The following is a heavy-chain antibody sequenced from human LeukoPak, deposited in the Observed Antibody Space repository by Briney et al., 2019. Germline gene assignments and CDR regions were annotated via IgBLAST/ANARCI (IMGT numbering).Heavy chain of an antibody. Sequence: GGSLRLSCEASGFTFSAHAMSWVRQAPGKGLEWVSTISGTGNTPYYADSVKGRFTISRDNSKNTLYVQINSLRADDTAVYYCVKSYSNNWNSAFDFWGQGTLVTVSS. D-gene: IGHD1-1*01. V-gene: IGHV3-23*01. J-gene: IGHJ4*02. CDR3: VKSYSNNWNSAFDF. CDR1: GFTFSAHA. CDR2: ISGTGNTP.